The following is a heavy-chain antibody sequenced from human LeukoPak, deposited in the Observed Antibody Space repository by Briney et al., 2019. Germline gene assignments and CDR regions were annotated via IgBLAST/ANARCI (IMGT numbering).Heavy chain of an antibody. D-gene: IGHD5-24*01. CDR2: INPTGGST. V-gene: IGHV1-46*01. Sequence: ASVKVSCKASGYTFTTYYMHWVRQAPGKGLEWMGKINPTGGSTTYAQKFQGRVTMTRDTSTSTAYMELSSLRSEDTAVYYCARGRDGYTIDYWGQGTLVTVSS. J-gene: IGHJ4*02. CDR3: ARGRDGYTIDY. CDR1: GYTFTTYY.